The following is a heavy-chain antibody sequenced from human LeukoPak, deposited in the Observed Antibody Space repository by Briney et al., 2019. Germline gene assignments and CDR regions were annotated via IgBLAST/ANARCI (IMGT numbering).Heavy chain of an antibody. V-gene: IGHV3-23*01. CDR1: GFTFSSYA. Sequence: GGSLRLSCAASGFTFSSYAMSWVRQAPGKGLEWVSGISGSGDSTYYEDSVKGRFTIPRDNSKNTLYLQMNSLRAEGTAVYYCAKGDYGGNHFDYWGQGTLVTVSS. J-gene: IGHJ4*02. CDR3: AKGDYGGNHFDY. CDR2: ISGSGDST. D-gene: IGHD4-23*01.